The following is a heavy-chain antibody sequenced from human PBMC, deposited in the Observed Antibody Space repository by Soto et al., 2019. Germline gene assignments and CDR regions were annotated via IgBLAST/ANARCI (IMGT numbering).Heavy chain of an antibody. Sequence: SETLSLTCAVSGGSISSSNWWSWVRQPPGKGLEWIGEIYHSGSTNYNPSLKSRVTISVDKSKNQFSLKLSSVTAADTAVYYCAIYGGNSVYFDYRAQRTPVTVSS. CDR1: GGSISSSNW. D-gene: IGHD4-17*01. CDR2: IYHSGST. V-gene: IGHV4-4*02. J-gene: IGHJ4*02. CDR3: AIYGGNSVYFDY.